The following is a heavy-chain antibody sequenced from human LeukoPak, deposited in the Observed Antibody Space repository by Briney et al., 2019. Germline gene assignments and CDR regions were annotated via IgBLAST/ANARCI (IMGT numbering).Heavy chain of an antibody. V-gene: IGHV3-30-3*01. Sequence: GGSLRLSCAASGFPFSDYAMHWVRQAPGKGLEWVALISYDGSSKFYADSVKGRFTISRDNSKNTLYLQMNSLRAEDTAVYYCARKQQLGDHGFDYWGQGTLVTVSS. D-gene: IGHD6-13*01. CDR3: ARKQQLGDHGFDY. CDR2: ISYDGSSK. J-gene: IGHJ4*02. CDR1: GFPFSDYA.